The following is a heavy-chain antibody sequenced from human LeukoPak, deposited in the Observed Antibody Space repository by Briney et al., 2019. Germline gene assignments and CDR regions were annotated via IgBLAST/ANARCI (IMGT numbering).Heavy chain of an antibody. J-gene: IGHJ3*02. Sequence: GGSLRLSCAASGFNFRAYWMSWARQAPGKGLEWVASLNQDADREYYVDSVKGRFTISRDNAKNSLYLQMNSLRAEDTAVYYCAGKIDAGDAFDIWGQGTTVTVSS. CDR3: AGKIDAGDAFDI. CDR2: LNQDADRE. D-gene: IGHD1-14*01. CDR1: GFNFRAYW. V-gene: IGHV3-7*01.